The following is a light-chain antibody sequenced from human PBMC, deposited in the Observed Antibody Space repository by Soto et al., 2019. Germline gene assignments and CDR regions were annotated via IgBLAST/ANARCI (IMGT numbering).Light chain of an antibody. CDR1: SHNIGSYP. CDR2: DDN. Sequence: QSVLSQAPSTSATPGQRATISCSGGSHNIGSYPVTWYQQLPGTAPKLLIYDDNQRPSGVPDRFSGSKSGTSASLAISGLQSGDEADYYCATWDDAWNSLVFGGGTKLTVL. CDR3: ATWDDAWNSLV. V-gene: IGLV1-44*01. J-gene: IGLJ2*01.